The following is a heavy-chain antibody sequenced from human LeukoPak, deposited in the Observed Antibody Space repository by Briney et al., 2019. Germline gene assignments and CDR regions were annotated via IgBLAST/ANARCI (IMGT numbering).Heavy chain of an antibody. CDR3: GSSTRPTFYLDY. Sequence: SETLSLTCTVSGGSISRYYWSWIRRPPGKGLEWIGYIDDSGNTNYNPSLKSQVTISVDTSKNQFSLKLSSVTAADTAVCYCGSSTRPTFYLDYWGQGTRVTVSS. V-gene: IGHV4-59*08. CDR2: IDDSGNT. CDR1: GGSISRYY. J-gene: IGHJ4*02.